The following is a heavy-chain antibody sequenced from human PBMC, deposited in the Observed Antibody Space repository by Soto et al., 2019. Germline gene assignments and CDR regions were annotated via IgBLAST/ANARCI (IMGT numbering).Heavy chain of an antibody. CDR3: AKDGGREGYFGNWFDP. J-gene: IGHJ5*02. CDR2: INPIFGKT. CDR1: GYTFTSYA. Sequence: ASVKVSCKASGYTFTSYAMHWVRQAPGQRLEWMGRINPIFGKTEYAQKFQGRVTITADESTTTAYMELSSLRSDDTVFYYCAKDGGREGYFGNWFDPWGQGTLVTVSS. V-gene: IGHV1-3*01. D-gene: IGHD2-15*01.